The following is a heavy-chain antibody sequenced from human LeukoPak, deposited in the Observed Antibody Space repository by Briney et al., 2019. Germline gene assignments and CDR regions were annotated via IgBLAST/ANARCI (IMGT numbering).Heavy chain of an antibody. CDR2: INPNSGGT. CDR1: GYTFIGYY. V-gene: IGHV1-2*02. J-gene: IGHJ4*02. CDR3: ARDLDYGDYASDY. D-gene: IGHD4-17*01. Sequence: ASVKVSCKASGYTFIGYYMHWVRQAPGQGLEWMGWINPNSGGTNYAQKFQGRVTMTRDTSISTAYMELSRLRSDDTAVYYCARDLDYGDYASDYWGQGTLVTVSS.